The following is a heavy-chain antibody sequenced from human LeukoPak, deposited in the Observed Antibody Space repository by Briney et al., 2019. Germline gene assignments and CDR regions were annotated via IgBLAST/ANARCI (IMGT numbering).Heavy chain of an antibody. CDR3: ARADYGGNSEAAFDI. J-gene: IGHJ3*02. V-gene: IGHV1-69*02. Sequence: SXXVXCKASGGTFISYTISWVRQAPGQGLEWMGRIIPILGIANYAQKFQGRVTITADKSTSTAYMELSSLRSEDTAVYYCARADYGGNSEAAFDIWGQGTMVTVSS. CDR2: IIPILGIA. D-gene: IGHD4-23*01. CDR1: GGTFISYT.